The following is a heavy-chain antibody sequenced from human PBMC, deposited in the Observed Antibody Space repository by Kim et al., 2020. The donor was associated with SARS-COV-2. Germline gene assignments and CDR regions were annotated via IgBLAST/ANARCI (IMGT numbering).Heavy chain of an antibody. Sequence: GGSLRLSCAASGFTFSSYAMSWVRQAPGKGLEWVSAISGSGGSTYYADSVKGRFTISRDNSNNTQYLQMNSLRAEDTAVYYCAKTFQGVIALVQHWGQGTLVTVSS. D-gene: IGHD2-8*02. CDR1: GFTFSSYA. V-gene: IGHV3-23*01. J-gene: IGHJ1*01. CDR3: AKTFQGVIALVQH. CDR2: ISGSGGST.